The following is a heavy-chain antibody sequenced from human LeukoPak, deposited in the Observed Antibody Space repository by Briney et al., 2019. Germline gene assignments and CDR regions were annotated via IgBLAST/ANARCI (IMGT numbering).Heavy chain of an antibody. CDR3: ARGDKNTAMVTKDY. V-gene: IGHV4-31*03. CDR2: IYYSGST. CDR1: GGSISSGGYY. D-gene: IGHD5-18*01. J-gene: IGHJ4*02. Sequence: SETLSLTCTVSGGSISSGGYYWSWIRQHPGKGLEWIGYIYYSGSTYYNPSLKSRVTISVDTSKNQFSLKLSSVTAADMAVYYCARGDKNTAMVTKDYWGQGTLVTVSS.